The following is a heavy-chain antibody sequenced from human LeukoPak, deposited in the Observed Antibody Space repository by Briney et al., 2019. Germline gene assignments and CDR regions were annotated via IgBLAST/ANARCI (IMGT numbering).Heavy chain of an antibody. CDR1: GIFFTDAW. CDR2: IKSNSDGGTT. CDR3: TRDISAVAHDY. Sequence: GGSLSLSCTVSGIFFTDAWMSWVRQSPGKGLEWVGRIKSNSDGGTTDYGAPVKGRFIISRDDARNTLYLEMNSLQSEDTGMYYCTRDISAVAHDYWGQGTLVAVSS. D-gene: IGHD6-13*01. J-gene: IGHJ4*02. V-gene: IGHV3-15*01.